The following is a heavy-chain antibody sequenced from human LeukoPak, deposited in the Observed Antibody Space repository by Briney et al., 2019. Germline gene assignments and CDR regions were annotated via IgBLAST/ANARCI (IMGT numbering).Heavy chain of an antibody. V-gene: IGHV4-39*07. J-gene: IGHJ4*02. CDR2: IYYSGST. CDR1: GGSISSSSYY. CDR3: AAHEHSSDY. Sequence: SETLSLTCTVSGGSISSSSYYWGWIRQPPGKGLEWIGSIYYSGSTYYNPSLKSRVTISVDTSKNQFSLKLSSVTAADTAVYYCAAHEHSSDYWGQGTLVTVSS. D-gene: IGHD6-6*01.